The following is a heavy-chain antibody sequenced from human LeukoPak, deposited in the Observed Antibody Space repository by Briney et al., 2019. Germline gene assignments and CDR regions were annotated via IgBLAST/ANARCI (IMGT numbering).Heavy chain of an antibody. J-gene: IGHJ6*03. V-gene: IGHV3-23*01. CDR3: SKNRLFITLVNMDV. CDR2: ISGSGGNT. Sequence: PGGSLRLSCEVSGFTFGSYAMTWVRRAPGKGLEWVSAISGSGGNTHYADSVKGRFTISRDNSKNTLYLQMNSLRAEDTGVYYCSKNRLFITLVNMDVWGKGTTVTVSS. CDR1: GFTFGSYA. D-gene: IGHD3-10*01.